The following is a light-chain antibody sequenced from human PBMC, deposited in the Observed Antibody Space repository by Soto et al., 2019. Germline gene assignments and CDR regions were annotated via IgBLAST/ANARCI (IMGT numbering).Light chain of an antibody. CDR1: GNDVGAYNY. V-gene: IGLV2-11*01. Sequence: QSALTQPRSVSGSPGQSVTISCTGTGNDVGAYNYVSWYQQHPGRPPKLIIYEVTRRPSGVPDRIFASKSDTTASLTVSGLQAEDEADYYCSSFAGTNSFVFGTGTKLTVL. CDR3: SSFAGTNSFV. CDR2: EVT. J-gene: IGLJ1*01.